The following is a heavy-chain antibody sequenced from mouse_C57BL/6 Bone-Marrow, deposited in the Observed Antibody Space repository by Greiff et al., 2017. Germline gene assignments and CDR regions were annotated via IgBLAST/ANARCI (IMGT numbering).Heavy chain of an antibody. CDR1: GYTFTSYW. D-gene: IGHD1-1*01. CDR2: IHPNSGST. J-gene: IGHJ4*01. Sequence: QVQLKQSGAELVKPGASVKLSCKASGYTFTSYWMHWVKQRPGQGLEWIGMIHPNSGSTNYNEKFKSKATLTVDKSSSTAYMQLSSLTSEDSAVYYCARYLLLRVDYWGQGTSVTVSS. V-gene: IGHV1-64*01. CDR3: ARYLLLRVDY.